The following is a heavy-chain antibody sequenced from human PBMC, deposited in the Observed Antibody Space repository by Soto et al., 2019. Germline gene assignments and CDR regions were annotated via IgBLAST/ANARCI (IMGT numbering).Heavy chain of an antibody. CDR3: ARRHQIDDSSGPYYFDY. V-gene: IGHV2-5*02. D-gene: IGHD3-22*01. CDR2: IYWDDDK. J-gene: IGHJ4*02. Sequence: GSGPTLVNPTQTLTLTCTFSGFSLSSSGVGVGWIRQPPGKALEWLALIYWDDDKRYSPSLKSRLTITKDTSKNQVVLTMTNLDPVDTATFYCARRHQIDDSSGPYYFDYWGQGTLVTVSS. CDR1: GFSLSSSGVG.